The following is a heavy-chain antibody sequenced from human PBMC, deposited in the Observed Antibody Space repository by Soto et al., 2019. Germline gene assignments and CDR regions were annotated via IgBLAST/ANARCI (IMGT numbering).Heavy chain of an antibody. D-gene: IGHD1-26*01. CDR1: GGSISSSNW. Sequence: QVQLQESGPGLVKPSGTLSLTCAVSGGSISSSNWWSWVRQPPGKGLEWIGEIYHSGSTNYNPSLKSRVTIAVDKPKNQFSLKLSSVIAADTAVYSCARVSGSYYYGMDVWGQGTTVTVSS. J-gene: IGHJ6*02. V-gene: IGHV4-4*02. CDR3: ARVSGSYYYGMDV. CDR2: IYHSGST.